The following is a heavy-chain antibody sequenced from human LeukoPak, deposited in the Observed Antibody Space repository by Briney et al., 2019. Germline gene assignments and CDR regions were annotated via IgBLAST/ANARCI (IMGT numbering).Heavy chain of an antibody. V-gene: IGHV1-69*04. CDR1: GYTFTSYG. D-gene: IGHD6-19*01. CDR2: IIPILGIA. CDR3: ARDLLWLVQTPYYYYGMDV. Sequence: GASVKVSCKASGYTFTSYGISWVRQAPGQGLEWMGRIIPILGIANYAQKFQGRVTITADKSTSTAYMELSSLRSEDTAVYYCARDLLWLVQTPYYYYGMDVWGQGTTVTVSS. J-gene: IGHJ6*02.